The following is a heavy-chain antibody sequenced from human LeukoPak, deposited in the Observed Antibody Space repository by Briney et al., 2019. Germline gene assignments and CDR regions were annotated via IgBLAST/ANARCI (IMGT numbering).Heavy chain of an antibody. CDR2: IHYSGST. V-gene: IGHV4-30-4*08. J-gene: IGHJ5*02. D-gene: IGHD6-25*01. CDR3: ARPAHYRSDPGP. Sequence: SETLSLTCTVSGGSISSGAYYWSWIRQHPGKGLEWIGYIHYSGSTYYNPSLKSRVIISVDTAKNQFYLKLSSVTAADTAVYYCARPAHYRSDPGPWGQGTLVTVSS. CDR1: GGSISSGAYY.